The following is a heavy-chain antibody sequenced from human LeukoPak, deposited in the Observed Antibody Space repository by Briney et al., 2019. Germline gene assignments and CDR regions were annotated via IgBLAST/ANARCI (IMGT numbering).Heavy chain of an antibody. CDR3: ARVYRHDSSGYYLFDY. V-gene: IGHV4-59*12. J-gene: IGHJ4*02. CDR1: GGSISSYY. D-gene: IGHD3-22*01. CDR2: IYYSGST. Sequence: SETLSLTCTVSGGSISSYYWSWIRQPPGKGLEWIGYIYYSGSTYYNPSLKSRITISVDTSKNQFSLKLSSVTAADTAVYYCARVYRHDSSGYYLFDYWGQGTLVTVSS.